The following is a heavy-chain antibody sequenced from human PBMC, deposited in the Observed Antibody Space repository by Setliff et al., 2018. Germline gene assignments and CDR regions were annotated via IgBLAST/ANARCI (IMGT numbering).Heavy chain of an antibody. CDR1: GGSISSIYW. CDR2: INHSGST. V-gene: IGHV4-4*02. J-gene: IGHJ4*02. D-gene: IGHD4-17*01. CDR3: ARAYGGGHDY. Sequence: PSETLSLTCAVSGGSISSIYWWSWVRQPPGKGLEWIGEINHSGSTNYNPSLKSRVIISVDKSKNQFSLRLTSVTAADTAVYYCARAYGGGHDYWGQGTLVTVSS.